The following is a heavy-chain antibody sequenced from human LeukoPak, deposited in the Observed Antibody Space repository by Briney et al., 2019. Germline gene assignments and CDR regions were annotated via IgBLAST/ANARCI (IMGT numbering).Heavy chain of an antibody. CDR3: ARGIAADATVYFDY. J-gene: IGHJ4*02. V-gene: IGHV3-74*01. CDR2: IKTDGSIT. CDR1: GFTFSSYW. Sequence: GGSLRLSCVASGFTFSSYWMHWVRQVPGKGAVWISRIKTDGSITNYVDSVKGRFTISRDNANNALYLQMNSLRAEDTAVYYCARGIAADATVYFDYWGQGTLVTVSS. D-gene: IGHD6-13*01.